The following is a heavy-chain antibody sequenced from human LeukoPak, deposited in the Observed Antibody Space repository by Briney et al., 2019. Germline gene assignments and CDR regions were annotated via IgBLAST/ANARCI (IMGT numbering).Heavy chain of an antibody. Sequence: SETLSLTCAVYGGSFSGYYWGWIRQPPGKGLEWIGEINHRGITNYNPSLKSRVTISVDTSKNQFSLKLSSVTAADTAVYYCAREPIYYYYIDVWGKGTTVTVSS. V-gene: IGHV4-34*01. CDR1: GGSFSGYY. J-gene: IGHJ6*03. CDR3: AREPIYYYYIDV. CDR2: INHRGIT. D-gene: IGHD2-21*01.